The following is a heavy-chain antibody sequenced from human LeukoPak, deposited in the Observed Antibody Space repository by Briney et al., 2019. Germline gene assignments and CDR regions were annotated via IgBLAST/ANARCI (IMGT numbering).Heavy chain of an antibody. V-gene: IGHV4-59*01. D-gene: IGHD6-13*01. Sequence: SETLSLTCAVYGGSFSGYYWSWIRQPPGKGLEWIGYIYYSGSTNYNPSLKSRVTISVDTSKNQFSLKQSSVTAADTAVYYCAREDSSSWAFDYWGQGTLVTVSS. CDR1: GGSFSGYY. CDR3: AREDSSSWAFDY. J-gene: IGHJ4*02. CDR2: IYYSGST.